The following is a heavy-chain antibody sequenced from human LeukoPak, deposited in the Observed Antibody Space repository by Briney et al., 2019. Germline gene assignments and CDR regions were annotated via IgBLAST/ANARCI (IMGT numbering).Heavy chain of an antibody. CDR3: AGLSIVAARPGWVDP. D-gene: IGHD6-6*01. CDR1: RYTFTDYY. J-gene: IGHJ5*02. CDR2: IDPKSGGT. Sequence: GASVKVSCMASRYTFTDYYIHWVRQAPGQGLEWMGWIDPKSGGTNYAQKFQGRVTMTRDTSISTAYMEVSSLRSDDTAIYYCAGLSIVAARPGWVDPWGQGTLVTVSS. V-gene: IGHV1-2*02.